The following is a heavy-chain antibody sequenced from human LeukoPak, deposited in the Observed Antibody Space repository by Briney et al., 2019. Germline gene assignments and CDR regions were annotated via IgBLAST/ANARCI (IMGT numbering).Heavy chain of an antibody. V-gene: IGHV4-59*01. Sequence: AETLCLTCTVSGGSISSYYWSWIRQPPGKGLEWIGYISYSGSTNYNPSLKSRVTISVDTSKNQFSLKLSSVTAADTAVYYCARDSFDAYSSSWDQFDYWGQGTLVTVSS. CDR3: ARDSFDAYSSSWDQFDY. CDR2: ISYSGST. CDR1: GGSISSYY. D-gene: IGHD6-13*01. J-gene: IGHJ4*02.